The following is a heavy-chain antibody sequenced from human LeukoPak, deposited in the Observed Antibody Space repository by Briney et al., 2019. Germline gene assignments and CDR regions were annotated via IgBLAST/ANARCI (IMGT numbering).Heavy chain of an antibody. CDR2: IYYSGST. V-gene: IGHV4-39*07. CDR1: GGSISSSSYY. Sequence: PSETLSLTCTVSGGSISSSSYYWGWIRQPPGKGLEWIGSIYYSGSTYYNPSLKSRVTMSIDTSKNQFSLRLTSVTAGDTAVYFCAGGYGSGTYSAWGQGTLVTVSS. CDR3: AGGYGSGTYSA. J-gene: IGHJ5*02. D-gene: IGHD3-10*01.